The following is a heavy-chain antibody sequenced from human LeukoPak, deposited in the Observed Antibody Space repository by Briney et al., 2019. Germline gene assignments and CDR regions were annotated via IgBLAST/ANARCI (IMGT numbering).Heavy chain of an antibody. Sequence: ASVTVSCKASGYTFTGYYMHWVRQAPGQGLEWMGWINPNSGGTNYAQKFQGRVTMTRDTSISTAYMELSRLRSDDTAVYYCARGDDSSGWLFDYWGQGTLVTVSS. J-gene: IGHJ4*02. CDR1: GYTFTGYY. D-gene: IGHD6-19*01. CDR3: ARGDDSSGWLFDY. CDR2: INPNSGGT. V-gene: IGHV1-2*02.